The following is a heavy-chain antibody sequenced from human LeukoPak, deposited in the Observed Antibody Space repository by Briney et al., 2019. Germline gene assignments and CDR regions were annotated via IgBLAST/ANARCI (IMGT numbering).Heavy chain of an antibody. Sequence: SETLSLTCGVSGYSISRGYYWAWIRQPPGKGLEWIGTIYHIGGTYYNPSLESRVTISVDTSKNEFSLNLNSVTAADTAVYYCAGAGWIITSGIDYWGQGALVTVSS. J-gene: IGHJ4*02. CDR1: GYSISRGYY. CDR3: AGAGWIITSGIDY. V-gene: IGHV4-38-2*01. D-gene: IGHD1-20*01. CDR2: IYHIGGT.